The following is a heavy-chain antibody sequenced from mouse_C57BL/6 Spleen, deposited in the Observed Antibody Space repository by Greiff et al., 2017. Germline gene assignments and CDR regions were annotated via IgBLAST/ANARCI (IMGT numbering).Heavy chain of an antibody. J-gene: IGHJ1*03. D-gene: IGHD1-1*01. CDR2: IYPGDGDT. V-gene: IGHV1-82*01. CDR1: GYAFSSSW. Sequence: QVQLQQSGPELVKPGASVKISCKASGYAFSSSWMNWVKQRPGKGLEWIGRIYPGDGDTNYNGKFKGKATLTADKSSSTAYMQLSSLTSEDSAVYFCASPLHYYGSSYWYFDVWGTGTTVTVSS. CDR3: ASPLHYYGSSYWYFDV.